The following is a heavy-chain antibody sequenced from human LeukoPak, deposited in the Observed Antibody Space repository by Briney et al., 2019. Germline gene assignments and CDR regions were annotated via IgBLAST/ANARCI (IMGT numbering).Heavy chain of an antibody. CDR2: INPNSGGT. V-gene: IGHV1-2*04. Sequence: EASVTVSCKASGYTFTGYYMNWVRQAPGQGLEWMGWINPNSGGTNYAQKFQGWVTVTRDTSISTAYMELSRLRSDDTAVYYCARENDYGDLHIWGQGTMVTVSS. CDR3: ARENDYGDLHI. D-gene: IGHD4-17*01. CDR1: GYTFTGYY. J-gene: IGHJ3*02.